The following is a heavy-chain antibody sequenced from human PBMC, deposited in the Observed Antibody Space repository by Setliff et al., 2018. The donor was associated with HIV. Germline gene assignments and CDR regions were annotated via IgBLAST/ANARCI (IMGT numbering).Heavy chain of an antibody. Sequence: PGESLKISCKASGYSITTYWIAWVRQMPGKGLEWMGRIDPSDSYINYSPSFQGHVTISADKSISTAYLQWSSLKASDTAMYYCARHPPIAVAGTGYYYYYMDVWGKGTTVTVSS. J-gene: IGHJ6*03. D-gene: IGHD6-19*01. CDR1: GYSITTYW. CDR3: ARHPPIAVAGTGYYYYYMDV. V-gene: IGHV5-10-1*01. CDR2: IDPSDSYI.